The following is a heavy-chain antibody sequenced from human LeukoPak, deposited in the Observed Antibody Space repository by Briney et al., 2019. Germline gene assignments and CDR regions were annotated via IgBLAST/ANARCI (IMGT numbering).Heavy chain of an antibody. CDR2: INQDQNEI. J-gene: IGHJ6*04. V-gene: IGHV3-7*01. CDR3: AELGITMIGGV. CDR1: GFTFSSNW. Sequence: QTGGSLRLSCAASGFTFSSNWMTWVRQAPGKGLEWVASINQDQNEIHYVDSVRGRFTITRDNAKNSLYLQMNSLRAEDTAVYYCAELGITMIGGVWGKGTTVTISS. D-gene: IGHD3-10*02.